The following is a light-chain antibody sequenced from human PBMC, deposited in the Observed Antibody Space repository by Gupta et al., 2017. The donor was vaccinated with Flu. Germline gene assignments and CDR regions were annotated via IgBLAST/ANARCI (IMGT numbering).Light chain of an antibody. J-gene: IGLJ2*01. CDR3: DANGAVGV. CDR1: SSDIGAYNY. CDR2: EGS. V-gene: IGLV2-14*01. Sequence: SALTQPASVSGSPGQSIAISCTGTSSDIGAYNYVSWYQQYPGKAPKLIIYEGSNRPPGVSTRFSGSNSGNTASLTLAGLQAEDEDYYYCDANGAVGVFGGGTKVTVL.